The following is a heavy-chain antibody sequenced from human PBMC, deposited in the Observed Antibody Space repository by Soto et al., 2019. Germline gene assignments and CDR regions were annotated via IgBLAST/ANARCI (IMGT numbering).Heavy chain of an antibody. D-gene: IGHD5-18*01. Sequence: PGGSMRVSCAAAGFTFISYSMNRVRQAPGKGLEWVSSISSSSSYIYYADSVKGRFTISRDNAKNSLYLQMNSLRAEDTAVYYCARSQLWTPVDYWGQGTLVSVSS. CDR1: GFTFISYS. CDR3: ARSQLWTPVDY. J-gene: IGHJ4*02. CDR2: ISSSSSYI. V-gene: IGHV3-21*01.